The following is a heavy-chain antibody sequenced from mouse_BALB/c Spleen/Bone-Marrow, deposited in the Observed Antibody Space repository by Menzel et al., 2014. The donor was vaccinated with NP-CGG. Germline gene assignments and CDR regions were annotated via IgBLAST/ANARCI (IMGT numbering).Heavy chain of an antibody. CDR3: ARGGNYGY. V-gene: IGHV1S132*01. CDR1: GYTFTNYW. D-gene: IGHD2-1*01. CDR2: IFPGIGTT. Sequence: QVQLQQPGAELVKPGASVKLSCKTSGYTFTNYWIQWVKQRPGQGLGWIGEIFPGIGTTYYNEKFKGKATLTIDTSSSTAYMQLSSLTSEDSAVYFCARGGNYGYWGQSTTLTVSS. J-gene: IGHJ2*01.